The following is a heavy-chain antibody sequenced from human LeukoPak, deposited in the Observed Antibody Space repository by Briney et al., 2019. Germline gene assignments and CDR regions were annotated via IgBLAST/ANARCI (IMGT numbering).Heavy chain of an antibody. D-gene: IGHD3-3*01. CDR2: IHPNSGGT. V-gene: IGHV1-2*02. CDR1: GYTFTDYY. Sequence: ASVKVFCKTSGYTFTDYYMHWVRQAPGQGLGWMGWIHPNSGGTHYAQKFQGRVTMTRDTSISTAYMELNRLKSDDTAMYYCAKGGGTIFGVVSIWGQGTLVTVSS. J-gene: IGHJ4*02. CDR3: AKGGGTIFGVVSI.